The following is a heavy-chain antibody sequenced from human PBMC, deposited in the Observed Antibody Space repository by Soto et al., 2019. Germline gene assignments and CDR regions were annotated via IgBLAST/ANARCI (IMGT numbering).Heavy chain of an antibody. CDR2: ISSSSSTI. CDR1: GFTFSSYS. J-gene: IGHJ4*02. V-gene: IGHV3-48*01. Sequence: EVQLVESGGGLVQPGGSLRLSCAASGFTFSSYSMNWVRQAPGKGLEWVSYISSSSSTIYYADSVKGRFTISRDNAKNALYLQMNSLRAEDTAVYYCARDYYDSSGYSADFDSWGQGTLVTVSS. D-gene: IGHD3-22*01. CDR3: ARDYYDSSGYSADFDS.